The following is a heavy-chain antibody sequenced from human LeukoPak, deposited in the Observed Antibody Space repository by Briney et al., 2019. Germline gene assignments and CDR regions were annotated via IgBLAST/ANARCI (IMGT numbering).Heavy chain of an antibody. V-gene: IGHV4-34*01. D-gene: IGHD2-2*01. CDR3: ARGPVGYCSSTSCYKYDY. J-gene: IGHJ4*02. Sequence: GSLRLSCAASGFTVSSNYMSWVRQAPGKGLEWIGEINHSGSTNYNPSLKSRVTISVDTSKNQFSLKLSSVTAADTAVYYCARGPVGYCSSTSCYKYDYWGQGTLVTVSS. CDR1: GFTVSSNY. CDR2: INHSGST.